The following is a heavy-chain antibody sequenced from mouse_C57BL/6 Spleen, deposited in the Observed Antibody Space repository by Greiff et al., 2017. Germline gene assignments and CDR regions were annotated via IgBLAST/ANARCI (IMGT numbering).Heavy chain of an antibody. CDR2: ISGGGGNT. CDR3: ARKVVADAMDY. V-gene: IGHV5-9*01. Sequence: EVQGVESGGGLGKPGGSLKLSCAASGFTFSSYTMSWVRQTPEKRLEWVATISGGGGNTYYPDSVKGRFTIPRDNAKNTLYLQMSSLRSEDTALYYCARKVVADAMDYWGQGTSVTVSS. D-gene: IGHD1-1*01. J-gene: IGHJ4*01. CDR1: GFTFSSYT.